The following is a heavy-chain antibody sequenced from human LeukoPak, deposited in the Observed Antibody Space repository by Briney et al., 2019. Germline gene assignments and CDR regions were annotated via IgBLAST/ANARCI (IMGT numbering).Heavy chain of an antibody. J-gene: IGHJ4*02. CDR1: GFTFSSYW. D-gene: IGHD6-19*01. CDR2: IKRDGSAK. Sequence: GGSLRLSCAAAGFTFSSYWMSWVRQAPGEGLEWLANIKRDGSAKNYVDSVKGRFTISRDNSKNTVYLQMNSLRDEDTAVYYCARDPHHTSGCWGQGTLVTVSS. V-gene: IGHV3-7*01. CDR3: ARDPHHTSGC.